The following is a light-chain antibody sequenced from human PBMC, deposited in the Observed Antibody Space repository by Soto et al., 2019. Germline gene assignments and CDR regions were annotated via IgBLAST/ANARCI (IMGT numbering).Light chain of an antibody. Sequence: EIVLTQSPATLSLSPGERATLSCRASQSVSSYLVWYQQRPGQAPRLLISDASNRATGIPARFSGSGSGTDFTLTISSXXPEDFAVYYCQQRSIWPLTFGGGTKVEIK. V-gene: IGKV3-11*01. CDR1: QSVSSY. J-gene: IGKJ4*01. CDR2: DAS. CDR3: QQRSIWPLT.